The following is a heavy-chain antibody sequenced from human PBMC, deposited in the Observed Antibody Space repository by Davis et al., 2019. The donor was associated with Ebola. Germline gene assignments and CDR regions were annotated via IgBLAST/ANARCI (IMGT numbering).Heavy chain of an antibody. CDR3: AKSKWGNQLLYHYFDY. CDR1: GFTFSSYA. J-gene: IGHJ4*02. V-gene: IGHV3-23*01. Sequence: PGGSLRLSCAASGFTFSSYAMSWVRQAPGKGLEWVSAISGSVGSTYYADSVKGRFTISRDNSKNTLYLQMNSLRAEDTAVYYCAKSKWGNQLLYHYFDYWGQGTLVTVSS. D-gene: IGHD2-2*02. CDR2: ISGSVGST.